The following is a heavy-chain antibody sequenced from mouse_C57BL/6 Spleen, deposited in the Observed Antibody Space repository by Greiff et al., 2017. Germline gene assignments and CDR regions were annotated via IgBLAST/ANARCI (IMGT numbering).Heavy chain of an antibody. D-gene: IGHD4-1*01. CDR2: IYWDDDK. CDR3: ARRANWVFDY. J-gene: IGHJ2*01. Sequence: QVTLKVCGPGILQSSQTLSLTCSFSGFSLSTSGMGVSWIRQPSGKGLEWLAHIYWDDDKRYNTSLKSRLTISKDTSRNQVFLKITSVDTADTATYYCARRANWVFDYWGQGTTLTVSS. V-gene: IGHV8-12*01. CDR1: GFSLSTSGMG.